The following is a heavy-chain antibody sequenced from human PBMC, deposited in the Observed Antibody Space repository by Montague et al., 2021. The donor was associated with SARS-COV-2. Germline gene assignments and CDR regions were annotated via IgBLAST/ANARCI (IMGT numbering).Heavy chain of an antibody. Sequence: SLRLSCAASGFTFSSYGMNWVRQAPGKGLEWVSAISTTGANTYYAGSVKGRFTISRDNSKNMLYLQLNSLRDEDTAVYCCAKEGVVVGADGFDYWGQGTMVIASS. V-gene: IGHV3-23*01. CDR1: GFTFSSYG. D-gene: IGHD3-22*01. CDR3: AKEGVVVGADGFDY. J-gene: IGHJ3*01. CDR2: ISTTGANT.